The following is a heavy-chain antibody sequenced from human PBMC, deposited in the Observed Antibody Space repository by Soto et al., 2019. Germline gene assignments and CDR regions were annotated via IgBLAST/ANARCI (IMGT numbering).Heavy chain of an antibody. CDR1: GGTFSSYA. CDR2: IIPILGIA. CDR3: ATQDRRFQYSSSWYWFDP. D-gene: IGHD6-13*01. Sequence: ASVKVSCKASGGTFSSYAISWVRQAPGQGLEWMGGIIPILGIANYAQKFQGRVTITADKSTSTAYMELSSLRSEDTAVYYCATQDRRFQYSSSWYWFDPWGQGTLVTVSS. V-gene: IGHV1-69*10. J-gene: IGHJ5*02.